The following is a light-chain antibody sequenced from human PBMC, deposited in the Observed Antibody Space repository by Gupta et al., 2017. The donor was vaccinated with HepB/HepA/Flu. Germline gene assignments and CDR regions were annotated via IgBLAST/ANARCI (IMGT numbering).Light chain of an antibody. J-gene: IGKJ3*01. Sequence: IVFTQSPGTLSLSPGERATLSCRTSQRVRNTTLAWYQQNPGQAPKLLIYDASSRANGLPDTFSGSGYVTEFTLSIRRLERDDFAVYYCREEVTSFLTFGHGTKVDI. V-gene: IGKV3-20*01. CDR1: QRVRNTT. CDR2: DAS. CDR3: REEVTSFLT.